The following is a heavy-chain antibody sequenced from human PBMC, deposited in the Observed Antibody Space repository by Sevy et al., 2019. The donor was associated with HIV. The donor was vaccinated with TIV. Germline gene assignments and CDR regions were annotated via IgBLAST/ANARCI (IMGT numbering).Heavy chain of an antibody. D-gene: IGHD3-22*01. CDR1: GYTLTELS. CDR3: ATVGVGSGYYPFDY. Sequence: ASVKVSCKVSGYTLTELSMHWVRQAPGKGLEWMGGFDPEDGETIYAQKFQGRVTMTEDTSTDTAYMELSSLRSEDTAVYYCATVGVGSGYYPFDYWGQGTLVTVSS. V-gene: IGHV1-24*01. J-gene: IGHJ4*02. CDR2: FDPEDGET.